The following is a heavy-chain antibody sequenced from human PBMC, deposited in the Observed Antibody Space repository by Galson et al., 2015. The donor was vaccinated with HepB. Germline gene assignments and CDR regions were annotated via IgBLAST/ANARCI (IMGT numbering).Heavy chain of an antibody. D-gene: IGHD3-10*01. Sequence: RQAPGKGLEWAAVISYDGSNNSYADSVQGRFTISRDNSKHTLSLQMNSLKSDDTAVYYCAKDGGYHYASGSSHCDYWGQGTLVTVSS. J-gene: IGHJ4*02. CDR3: AKDGGYHYASGSSHCDY. V-gene: IGHV3-30*18. CDR2: ISYDGSNN.